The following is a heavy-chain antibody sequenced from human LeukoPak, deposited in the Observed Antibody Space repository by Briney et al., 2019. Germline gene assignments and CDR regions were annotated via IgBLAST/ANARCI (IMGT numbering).Heavy chain of an antibody. V-gene: IGHV3-33*01. CDR1: GFTFSSYG. Sequence: PGRSLRLSCAASGFTFSSYGMHWVRQAPGKGLEWVAVIWYDGSNKYYADSVKGRFTISRDNSKNTLYLQMNSLRAEDTAVCYCARFWSSGGAFDIWGQGTMVTVSS. J-gene: IGHJ3*02. CDR3: ARFWSSGGAFDI. CDR2: IWYDGSNK. D-gene: IGHD3-3*01.